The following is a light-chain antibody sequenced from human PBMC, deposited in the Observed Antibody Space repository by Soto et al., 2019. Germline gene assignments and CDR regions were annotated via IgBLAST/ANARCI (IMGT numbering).Light chain of an antibody. J-gene: IGKJ4*01. CDR1: QSVSSSF. CDR3: QQYGRSPLT. V-gene: IGKV3-20*01. Sequence: EIVLTQSPGTLSLSPGERATLSCRASQSVSSSFLAWYHQKPGKAPRLLIYGASSRATGIPDRFSGSGSGTDFTLTISRLEPEDVAVSYCQQYGRSPLTFGGGTKMEIK. CDR2: GAS.